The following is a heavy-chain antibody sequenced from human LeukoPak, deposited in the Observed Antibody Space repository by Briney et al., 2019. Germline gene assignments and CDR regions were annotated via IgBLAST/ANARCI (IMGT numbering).Heavy chain of an antibody. V-gene: IGHV3-48*03. CDR1: GFTFSSYE. CDR2: ISSSGSTI. J-gene: IGHJ4*02. CDR3: AREYSAGQWLFFHRFFDY. Sequence: PGGSLRLSCAASGFTFSSYEMNWVRQAPGKGLEWVSYISSSGSTIYYADSVKGRFTISRDNAKNSLYLQMNSLRAEDTAVYYCAREYSAGQWLFFHRFFDYWGQGTLVTVSS. D-gene: IGHD6-19*01.